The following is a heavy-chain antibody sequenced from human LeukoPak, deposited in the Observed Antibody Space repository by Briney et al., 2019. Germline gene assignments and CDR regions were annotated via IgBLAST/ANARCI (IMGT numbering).Heavy chain of an antibody. CDR2: IKQDESEK. Sequence: GGSLRLSCAASGFTFSSYWMSWVRQAPGKGLEWVANIKQDESEKYYVDSVKGRFTISRDNAKNSLYLQMNSLRAEDTAVYYCARTVGVDYYDSSGYEPWGQGTLVTVSS. CDR3: ARTVGVDYYDSSGYEP. V-gene: IGHV3-7*01. CDR1: GFTFSSYW. D-gene: IGHD3-22*01. J-gene: IGHJ4*02.